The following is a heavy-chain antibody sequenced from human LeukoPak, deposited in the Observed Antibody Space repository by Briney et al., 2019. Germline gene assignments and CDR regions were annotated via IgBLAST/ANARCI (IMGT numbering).Heavy chain of an antibody. CDR3: ARGDYFDY. Sequence: SETLSLTCTVSGGSISSYYWSWIRQPPGKGLEWIGYIYYSGSTYYNPSLKSRVTISVDTSKNQFSLKLSSVTAADTAVYYCARGDYFDYWGQGTLVTVSS. CDR2: IYYSGST. V-gene: IGHV4-59*12. CDR1: GGSISSYY. J-gene: IGHJ4*02.